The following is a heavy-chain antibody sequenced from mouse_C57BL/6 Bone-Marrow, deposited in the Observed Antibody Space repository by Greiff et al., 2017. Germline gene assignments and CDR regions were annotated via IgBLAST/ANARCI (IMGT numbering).Heavy chain of an antibody. CDR1: GFNIKDYY. Sequence: EVQLVESGAELVKPGASVKLSCTASGFNIKDYYMHWVKQRTEQGLEWIGRIDPEDGETKYAPKFQGKATITADTSSNTAYLQLSSLTSEDAAVYYCASYYYGSSFPYYFDYWGQGTTLTVSS. CDR2: IDPEDGET. J-gene: IGHJ2*01. CDR3: ASYYYGSSFPYYFDY. D-gene: IGHD1-1*01. V-gene: IGHV14-2*01.